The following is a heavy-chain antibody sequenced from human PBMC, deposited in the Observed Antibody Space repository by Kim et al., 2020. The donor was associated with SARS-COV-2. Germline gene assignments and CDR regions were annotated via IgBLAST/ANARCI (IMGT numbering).Heavy chain of an antibody. Sequence: SVKVSCKASGGTFSSYAISWVRQAPGQGLEWMGGIISPIFGTANYAQKFQGRVTITADESTSTAYMELSSLRSEDTAVYYCARVRRVVGDYAHYYFDYW. CDR3: ARVRRVVGDYAHYYFDY. J-gene: IGHJ4*01. V-gene: IGHV1-69*13. D-gene: IGHD4-17*01. CDR2: IISPIFGTA. CDR1: GGTFSSYA.